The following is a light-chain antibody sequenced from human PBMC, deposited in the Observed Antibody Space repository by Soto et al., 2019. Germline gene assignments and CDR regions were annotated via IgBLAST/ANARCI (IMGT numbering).Light chain of an antibody. J-gene: IGKJ3*01. V-gene: IGKV1-39*01. Sequence: DIQMTQSPSSLSASVGDRVTITCRASQSISSYLNWYQQKPGKAPKLLIYAASSLQSGVPSRFSGSGSGTAFTLTISSLQPEDFANYYCKQSYSTPFTFGPGTKVDIK. CDR1: QSISSY. CDR3: KQSYSTPFT. CDR2: AAS.